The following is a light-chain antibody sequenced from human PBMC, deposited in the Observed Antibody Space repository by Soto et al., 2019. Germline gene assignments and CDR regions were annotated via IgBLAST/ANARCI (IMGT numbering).Light chain of an antibody. Sequence: DIQMTQSPSSLSASVGDRVTITCQASQDISNDLNWYQQKPGKAPRLLIYDASYLQTGDPARFSGSGSRTDFGFTISSLQPEDIATYHCQQCDSLPYTFGQGTKLEI. CDR3: QQCDSLPYT. V-gene: IGKV1-33*01. CDR2: DAS. CDR1: QDISND. J-gene: IGKJ2*01.